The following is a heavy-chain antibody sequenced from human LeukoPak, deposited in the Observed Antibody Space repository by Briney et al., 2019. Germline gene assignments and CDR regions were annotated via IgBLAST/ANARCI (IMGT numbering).Heavy chain of an antibody. CDR3: ARDRWELRILDY. CDR1: GFTFSSYA. Sequence: GGSLRLSCAASGFTFSSYAMHWVRQAPGKGLEWAAVISYDGSNKYYADSVKGRFTISRDNSKNTLYLQMNSLRAEDTAVYYCARDRWELRILDYWGQGTLVTVSS. J-gene: IGHJ4*02. V-gene: IGHV3-30-3*01. CDR2: ISYDGSNK. D-gene: IGHD1-26*01.